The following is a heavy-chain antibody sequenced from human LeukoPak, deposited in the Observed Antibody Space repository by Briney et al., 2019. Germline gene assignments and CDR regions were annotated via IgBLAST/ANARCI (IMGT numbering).Heavy chain of an antibody. J-gene: IGHJ5*02. CDR2: ISSSRYI. CDR3: ARGKAMGWNYFEP. V-gene: IGHV3-21*06. Sequence: GGSLRLSCAASGFTFSSYSMSWVRQAAGKGLEWVSTISSSRYIYYADSMKGRFTISRDNAKDSLYLQMDSLRAEDTAVYFCARGKAMGWNYFEPWGQGTLVTVSS. CDR1: GFTFSSYS. D-gene: IGHD1-7*01.